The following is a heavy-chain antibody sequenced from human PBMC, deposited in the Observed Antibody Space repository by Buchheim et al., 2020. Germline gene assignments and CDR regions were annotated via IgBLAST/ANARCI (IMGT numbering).Heavy chain of an antibody. D-gene: IGHD2-15*01. CDR2: IYYSGST. J-gene: IGHJ5*02. CDR3: ARARIMEGYCSGGSCPNWFDP. Sequence: QVQLQESGPGLVKPSQTLSLTCTVSGGSISSGGYYWSWIRQHPGKGLEWIGYIYYSGSTYYNPSLKSRVTISVDTSKNQFFLKLSSVTAADTAVYYCARARIMEGYCSGGSCPNWFDPWGQGTL. CDR1: GGSISSGGYY. V-gene: IGHV4-31*03.